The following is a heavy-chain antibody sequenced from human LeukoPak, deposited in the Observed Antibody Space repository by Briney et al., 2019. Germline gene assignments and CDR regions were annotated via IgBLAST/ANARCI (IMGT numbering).Heavy chain of an antibody. V-gene: IGHV4-39*01. J-gene: IGHJ3*02. Sequence: SETLSLTCTVSGGSISSSSYYWGWIRQPPGKGLEWIVSIYYSGSTYYNPSLKSRVTISVDTSKNQFSLKLSSVTAADTAVYYCARHDIVVVVAATPSVAFDIWGQGTMVTVSS. CDR1: GGSISSSSYY. CDR2: IYYSGST. D-gene: IGHD2-15*01. CDR3: ARHDIVVVVAATPSVAFDI.